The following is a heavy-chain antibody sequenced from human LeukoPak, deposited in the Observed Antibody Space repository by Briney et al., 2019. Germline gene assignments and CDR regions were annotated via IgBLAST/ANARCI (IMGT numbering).Heavy chain of an antibody. CDR1: GGSFSGYY. Sequence: SETLSLNCAVYGGSFSGYYWSWLRQSPEKGLQWIGEINHSGGTNYKPSLKSRITISVDTSENQFSLKLSSVTAADTAVYYCARGGPGAFDIWGQGTMVTVSS. V-gene: IGHV4-34*01. CDR3: ARGGPGAFDI. CDR2: INHSGGT. D-gene: IGHD3-10*01. J-gene: IGHJ3*02.